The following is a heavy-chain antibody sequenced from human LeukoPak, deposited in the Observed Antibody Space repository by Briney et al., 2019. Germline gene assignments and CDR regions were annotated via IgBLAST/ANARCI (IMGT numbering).Heavy chain of an antibody. CDR3: ARDRDSGGSSNFDL. CDR1: GGTFSSYA. V-gene: IGHV1-69*13. J-gene: IGHJ2*01. CDR2: IIPIFGTA. D-gene: IGHD2-15*01. Sequence: ASVKVSCKASGGTFSSYAISWVRQAPGQGLEWMGGIIPIFGTANYAQKFQGRVAITADESTSTAYMELSSLRSEDTAVYYCARDRDSGGSSNFDLWGRGTLVTVSS.